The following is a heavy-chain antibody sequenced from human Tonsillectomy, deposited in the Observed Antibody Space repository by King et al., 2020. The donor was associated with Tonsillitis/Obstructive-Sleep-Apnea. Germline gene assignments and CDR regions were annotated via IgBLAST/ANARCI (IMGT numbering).Heavy chain of an antibody. CDR1: GLSLRNSASSSGAG. Sequence: ITLKESGPTLVKPPQTLTLTCTFSGLSLRNSASSSGAGVGWIRQPPGKALEWLALIYWDDDKCFSPSLKNRLTISKDTSKNQVVLTMTNMDPLDTGTYYCVHTWYSRPSSGYFDNWGQGTLVTVSS. D-gene: IGHD6-6*01. CDR2: IYWDDDK. CDR3: VHTWYSRPSSGYFDN. J-gene: IGHJ4*02. V-gene: IGHV2-5*02.